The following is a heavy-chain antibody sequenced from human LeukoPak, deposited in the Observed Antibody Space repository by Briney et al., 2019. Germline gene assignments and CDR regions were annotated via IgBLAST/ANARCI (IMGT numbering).Heavy chain of an antibody. CDR3: AKDHRIAAAGTGRFDY. CDR2: VYYSGST. Sequence: SETLSLTCTVSGGSISSSGYYWGWIRQPPGKGLEWIGSVYYSGSTFDNPSLKSRVTMSLNTSKNQLSLKLRSVTAADTAVYYCAKDHRIAAAGTGRFDYWGQGTLVTVSS. J-gene: IGHJ4*02. D-gene: IGHD6-13*01. CDR1: GGSISSSGYY. V-gene: IGHV4-39*07.